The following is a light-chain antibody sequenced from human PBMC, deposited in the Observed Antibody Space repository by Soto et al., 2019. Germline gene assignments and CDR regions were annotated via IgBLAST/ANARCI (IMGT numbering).Light chain of an antibody. V-gene: IGKV3-20*01. Sequence: EIVLTQSPGTLSLSPGERATLSCRASQSVRNNYLAWYQQKPGQAPRVLIYGASTRATGIPDRFSGGGSGTDFTLTISRLEPEDFAVYYCQQFGSYPLTFGGGTKVDIK. CDR1: QSVRNNY. J-gene: IGKJ4*01. CDR2: GAS. CDR3: QQFGSYPLT.